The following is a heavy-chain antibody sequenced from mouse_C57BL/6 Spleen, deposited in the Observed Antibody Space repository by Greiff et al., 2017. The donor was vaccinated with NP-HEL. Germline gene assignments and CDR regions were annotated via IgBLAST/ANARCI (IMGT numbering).Heavy chain of an antibody. CDR2: IDPENGDT. CDR1: GFNIKDDY. Sequence: VQLQQSGAELVRPGASVKLSCTASGFNIKDDYMHWVKQRPEQGLEWIGWIDPENGDTEYASKFQGKATITADTSSNTAYLQLSSLTSEETAVYYCTPYSNYGGFAYWGQGTLVTVSA. CDR3: TPYSNYGGFAY. V-gene: IGHV14-4*01. J-gene: IGHJ3*01. D-gene: IGHD2-5*01.